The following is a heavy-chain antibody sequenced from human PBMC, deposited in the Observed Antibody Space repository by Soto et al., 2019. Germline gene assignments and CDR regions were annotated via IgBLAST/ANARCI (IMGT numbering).Heavy chain of an antibody. J-gene: IGHJ6*02. V-gene: IGHV3-53*02. CDR2: TFSGGST. D-gene: IGHD2-8*01. Sequence: EVQLLETGGGLIQPGGSLRLSCLASGFTVTSNYMIWVRQPPGKGLEWVSTTFSGGSTNYADSVKGRFTISRDNSKNTVYLQMNNLRVEDTAVYYCAKKPPSTIQGWAFGMDVWAKGPRSPSP. CDR1: GFTVTSNY. CDR3: AKKPPSTIQGWAFGMDV.